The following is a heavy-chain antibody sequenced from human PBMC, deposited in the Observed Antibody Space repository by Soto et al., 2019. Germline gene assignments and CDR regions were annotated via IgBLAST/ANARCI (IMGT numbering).Heavy chain of an antibody. Sequence: SQTLSLTCAISGDSVSSNSAAWNCIRQSPSRGLEWLGRTYYRSKWYNDYAVSVKSRITINPDTSKNQFSLQLNSVTPEDTAVYYCARDHYDFWSGYLDYMDVWGKGTTVTVSS. J-gene: IGHJ6*03. CDR1: GDSVSSNSAA. CDR2: TYYRSKWYN. V-gene: IGHV6-1*01. D-gene: IGHD3-3*01. CDR3: ARDHYDFWSGYLDYMDV.